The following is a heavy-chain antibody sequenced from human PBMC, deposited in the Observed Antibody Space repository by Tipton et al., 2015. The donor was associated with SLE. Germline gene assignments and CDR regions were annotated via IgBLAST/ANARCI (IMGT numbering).Heavy chain of an antibody. V-gene: IGHV4-34*01. CDR1: GGSFSGYY. CDR3: ARGGVGGYDYFDA. Sequence: TLSLTCAVYGGSFSGYYWSWIRQPPGKGLEWIGEVNHSGSTTYNPSLKSRVTISVGTSKNQFSLKLTSVTAADSAIYYCARGGVGGYDYFDAWGQGSLVTVSS. CDR2: VNHSGST. J-gene: IGHJ4*02. D-gene: IGHD5-12*01.